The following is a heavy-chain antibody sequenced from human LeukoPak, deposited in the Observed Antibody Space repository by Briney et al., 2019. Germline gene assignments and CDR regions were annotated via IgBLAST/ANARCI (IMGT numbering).Heavy chain of an antibody. CDR2: IYYSGST. V-gene: IGHV4-39*07. J-gene: IGHJ4*02. CDR3: ARVKKPPPRAFDY. CDR1: GDSISSSSYY. Sequence: SETLSLTCTVSGDSISSSSYYWGWIRQPPGKGLEWIGSIYYSGSTYYNPSLKSRVTISVDTSKNQFSLKLSSVTAADTAVYYCARVKKPPPRAFDYWGQGTLVTVSS.